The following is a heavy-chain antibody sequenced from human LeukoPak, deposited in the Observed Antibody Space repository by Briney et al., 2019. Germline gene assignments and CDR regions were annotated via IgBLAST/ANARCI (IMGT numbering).Heavy chain of an antibody. V-gene: IGHV3-7*01. Sequence: GGPLRLSCAASGFSLSTYWMTWVRQAPGKGLEWVANIKQDGSEKYYVDSVKGRFTISRDNAKKLLYLQMNSLRVEDTAVYYCARDRGSSGRLGRFDNWGQGTLVTVSP. CDR1: GFSLSTYW. J-gene: IGHJ4*02. CDR2: IKQDGSEK. CDR3: ARDRGSSGRLGRFDN. D-gene: IGHD6-19*01.